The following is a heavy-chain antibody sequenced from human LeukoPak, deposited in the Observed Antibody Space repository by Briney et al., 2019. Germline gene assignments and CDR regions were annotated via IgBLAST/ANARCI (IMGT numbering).Heavy chain of an antibody. V-gene: IGHV1-2*02. Sequence: ASVKVSCKASGYTVTGHYIHWVRQAPGQGLEWMGFINPNSGGTNYAQKFQRRVTMTRDTSVSKAYMELSRLTSDDTAVYYCVRVGHTSGWDFDYWGQGTLVTVS. CDR2: INPNSGGT. CDR3: VRVGHTSGWDFDY. D-gene: IGHD6-19*01. J-gene: IGHJ4*02. CDR1: GYTVTGHY.